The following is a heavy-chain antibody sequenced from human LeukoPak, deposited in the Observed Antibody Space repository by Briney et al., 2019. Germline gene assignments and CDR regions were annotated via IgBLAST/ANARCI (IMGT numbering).Heavy chain of an antibody. CDR1: GASISNSTYY. CDR2: IYYSGST. D-gene: IGHD1-26*01. J-gene: IGHJ4*02. V-gene: IGHV4-39*07. CDR3: ANTLVGATTVLDY. Sequence: PSETLSLTCNVSGASISNSTYYWGWIRQPPGKGLEWIGSIYYSGSTYCKPSLKSRLTISVDTSKNQFSVNLSSVTAADTAVYYCANTLVGATTVLDYWGQGTLVTVSS.